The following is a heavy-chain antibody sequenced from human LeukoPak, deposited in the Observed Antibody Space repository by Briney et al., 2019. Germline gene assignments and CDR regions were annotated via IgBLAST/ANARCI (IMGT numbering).Heavy chain of an antibody. V-gene: IGHV3-74*01. CDR1: GSYW. CDR3: ARSGGITMIVRRAFDI. D-gene: IGHD3-22*01. J-gene: IGHJ3*02. Sequence: QPGGSLRLSCAASGSYWMHWVRQAPGKGLVWVSHINSDGSWTSYADSVKGRFTISRDNAKNSLYLQMNSLRDEDTAVYYCARSGGITMIVRRAFDIWGQGTMVTVSS. CDR2: INSDGSWT.